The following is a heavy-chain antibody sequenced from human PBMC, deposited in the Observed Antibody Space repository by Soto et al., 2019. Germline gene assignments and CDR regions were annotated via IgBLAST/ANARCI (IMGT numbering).Heavy chain of an antibody. J-gene: IGHJ6*02. D-gene: IGHD3-16*01. V-gene: IGHV1-18*01. CDR1: GYSFSSYG. CDR2: IYAYNGNT. Sequence: QVQLVQSGAEVKKPGASVKVSCKASGYSFSSYGISWVRQAPGQGLEWMGWIYAYNGNTNYAQNLQGRVTMTTDTSTSTAYMELRSLRSDDTAVYLCARYYVACHYYGMDVWGQGTTVTVSS. CDR3: ARYYVACHYYGMDV.